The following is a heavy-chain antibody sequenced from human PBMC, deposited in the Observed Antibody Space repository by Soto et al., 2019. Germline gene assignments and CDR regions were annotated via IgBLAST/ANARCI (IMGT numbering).Heavy chain of an antibody. CDR2: ISGSGGST. J-gene: IGHJ6*02. Sequence: LRLSCAASGFTFSSYAMSWVRQAPGKGLEWVSAISGSGGSTYYADSVKGRFTISRDNSKNTLYLQMNSLRAEDTAVYYCAKRAVDTAMVEDYGMDVWGQGTTVTVSS. CDR3: AKRAVDTAMVEDYGMDV. D-gene: IGHD5-18*01. V-gene: IGHV3-23*01. CDR1: GFTFSSYA.